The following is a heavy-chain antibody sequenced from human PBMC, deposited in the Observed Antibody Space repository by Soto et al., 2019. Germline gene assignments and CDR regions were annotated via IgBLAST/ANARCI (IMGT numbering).Heavy chain of an antibody. CDR1: GYTFINYH. CDR3: AMSPRGEMATD. CDR2: INTYNGMT. J-gene: IGHJ4*02. V-gene: IGHV1-18*01. D-gene: IGHD5-12*01. Sequence: QVQLGQSGGEVKKPGASVTVSCKASGYTFINYHITWVRQAPGQGLEWMAWINTYNGMTDYAQRFQGRVTMTRDTSTSTASMELRNLGSDHTAVYFCAMSPRGEMATDWGQGTLVTVSS.